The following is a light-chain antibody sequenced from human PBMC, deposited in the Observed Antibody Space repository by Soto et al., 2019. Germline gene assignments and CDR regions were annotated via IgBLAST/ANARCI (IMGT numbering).Light chain of an antibody. CDR1: ESVNNK. CDR3: QQRSNWPPVT. J-gene: IGKJ4*01. CDR2: GAF. Sequence: EIVMTQSPATLSVSPGEGATLSYRASESVNNKLAWYQKKPGQPPRLLIYGAFNRATGIPARFSGSGSGTDFTLTISSLEPEDFGVYYCQQRSNWPPVTFGGGTKVDI. V-gene: IGKV3-11*01.